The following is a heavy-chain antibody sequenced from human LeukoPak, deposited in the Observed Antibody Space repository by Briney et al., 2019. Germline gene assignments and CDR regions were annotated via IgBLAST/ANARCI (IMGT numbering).Heavy chain of an antibody. Sequence: ASVKVSCKASGYTFTIYGITWVRQAPGQGLEWMGWISTHTGDTNYAQKLQARVTMITDTSTGTAYMELRSLRSDDTAVYYCARDRRLSVDIAMAPFDYWGQGTLVTVSS. D-gene: IGHD5-18*01. CDR2: ISTHTGDT. V-gene: IGHV1-18*04. CDR1: GYTFTIYG. J-gene: IGHJ4*02. CDR3: ARDRRLSVDIAMAPFDY.